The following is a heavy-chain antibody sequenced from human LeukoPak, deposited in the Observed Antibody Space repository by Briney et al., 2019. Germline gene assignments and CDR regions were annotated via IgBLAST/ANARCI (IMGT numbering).Heavy chain of an antibody. CDR2: ISYDGSNK. V-gene: IGHV3-30-3*01. CDR1: GFTFSSYA. CDR3: ARDGEHSSGPLGVNFDY. D-gene: IGHD6-19*01. Sequence: PGGSLRLSCGASGFTFSSYAMHWVRQAPGKGLEWVAVISYDGSNKYYADSVKGRFTISRDNSKNTLYLQMNSLRAEDTAVYYCARDGEHSSGPLGVNFDYWGQGTLVTVSS. J-gene: IGHJ4*02.